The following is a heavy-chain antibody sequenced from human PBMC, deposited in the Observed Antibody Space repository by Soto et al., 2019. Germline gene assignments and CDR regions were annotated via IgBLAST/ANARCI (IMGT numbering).Heavy chain of an antibody. Sequence: QVQLQESGPGLVKPSQTLSLTCTVSGGSISSGGYYWSWIRQHPGKGLEWIGYIYYSGSTYYNPSLKSRVTISVDTSKNQFSLKLSSVTAADTAVYYCSRELELLEDAFDIWGQGTMVTVSS. CDR1: GGSISSGGYY. D-gene: IGHD1-7*01. CDR2: IYYSGST. V-gene: IGHV4-31*03. J-gene: IGHJ3*02. CDR3: SRELELLEDAFDI.